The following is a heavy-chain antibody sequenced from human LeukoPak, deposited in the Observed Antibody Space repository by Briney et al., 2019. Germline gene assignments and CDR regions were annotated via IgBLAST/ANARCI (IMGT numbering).Heavy chain of an antibody. V-gene: IGHV3-30-3*01. J-gene: IGHJ6*02. CDR2: ISYDGSNK. Sequence: PGGSLRLSCAASGFTFSSYAMNWVRQAPGKGLEWVAFISYDGSNKYYADSVKGRFTISRDNSKNTLYLQMNSLRAEDTAVYYCAGQGGLLWFGELSGGMDVWGQGTTVTVSS. CDR3: AGQGGLLWFGELSGGMDV. D-gene: IGHD3-10*01. CDR1: GFTFSSYA.